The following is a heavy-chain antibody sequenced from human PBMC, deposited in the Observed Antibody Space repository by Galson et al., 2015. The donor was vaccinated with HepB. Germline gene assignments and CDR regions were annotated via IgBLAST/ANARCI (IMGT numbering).Heavy chain of an antibody. J-gene: IGHJ6*03. CDR3: ARGFLEWLRYYYYYMDV. D-gene: IGHD3-3*01. Sequence: CAISGDSVSSNSAAWNWIRQSPSRGLEWLGRTYYRSKWYNDYAVSVKSRITINPDTSKNQFSLQLNSVTPEDTAVYYCARGFLEWLRYYYYYMDVRGKGTTVTVSS. V-gene: IGHV6-1*01. CDR1: GDSVSSNSAA. CDR2: TYYRSKWYN.